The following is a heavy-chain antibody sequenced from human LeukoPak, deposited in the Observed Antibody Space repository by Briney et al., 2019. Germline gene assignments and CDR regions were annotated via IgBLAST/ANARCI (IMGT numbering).Heavy chain of an antibody. D-gene: IGHD4-23*01. V-gene: IGHV3-21*04. CDR2: INNVASHI. CDR1: GFTFSSSA. Sequence: GGSLRLSCAASGFTFSSSAMNWVRQAPGKGLEWVSSINNVASHIYYAHSVKGRFTISRDNAKNSLYLQMNSLRVEDTAVYYCVYGGWFFNYWGQGTLVTVSS. CDR3: VYGGWFFNY. J-gene: IGHJ4*02.